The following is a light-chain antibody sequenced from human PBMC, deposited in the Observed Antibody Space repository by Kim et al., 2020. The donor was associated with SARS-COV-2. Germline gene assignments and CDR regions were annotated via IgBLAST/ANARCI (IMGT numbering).Light chain of an antibody. V-gene: IGLV2-11*01. CDR1: SSNVRDSNS. Sequence: QSVTISFSGISSNVRDSNSVSRYQHHPGNAPKLMIYDVTKRPSGVPERFSGSKSANAASLTISGLQAEDEADYYCCSYAGTYTPYVFGTGTKVTVL. CDR2: DVT. J-gene: IGLJ1*01. CDR3: CSYAGTYTPYV.